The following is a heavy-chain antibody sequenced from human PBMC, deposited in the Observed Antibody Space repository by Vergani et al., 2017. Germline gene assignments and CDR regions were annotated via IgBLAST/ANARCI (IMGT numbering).Heavy chain of an antibody. CDR2: INHSGNT. CDR1: GFTLGDYA. CDR3: ARFRRYSEWLLGGDFDY. V-gene: IGHV4-38-2*01. D-gene: IGHD3-9*01. Sequence: VHLVESGGGLVQPGRSLRLSCSGSGFTLGDYAMTWVRQAPGKGLEWIGSINHSGNTYYNPSLKSRITISVDTSKNSFSLKLSSVTVADTAVYYCARFRRYSEWLLGGDFDYWGQGTLVTVSS. J-gene: IGHJ4*02.